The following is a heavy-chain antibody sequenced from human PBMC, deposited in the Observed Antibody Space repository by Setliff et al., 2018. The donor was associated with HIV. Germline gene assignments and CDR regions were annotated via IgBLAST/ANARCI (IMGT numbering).Heavy chain of an antibody. CDR1: GVSITNPNFY. V-gene: IGHV4-39*07. CDR2: IYDSGTT. CDR3: ARSSNYGPDY. Sequence: TSETLSLTCSVSGVSITNPNFYWGWMRQPPGKGLEWIGNIYDSGTTYYTPSLKSRVTISLDTSKNRFSLKLTSVSAADTAVYFCARSSNYGPDYWGQGMLVTVSS. D-gene: IGHD3-10*01. J-gene: IGHJ4*02.